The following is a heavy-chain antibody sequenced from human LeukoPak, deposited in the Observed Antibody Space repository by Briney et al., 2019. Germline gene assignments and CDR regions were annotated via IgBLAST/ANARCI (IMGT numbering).Heavy chain of an antibody. CDR3: AKVALKYADYYYGMDV. CDR1: GFTFDDYA. V-gene: IGHV3-9*01. CDR2: ISWNSGSI. J-gene: IGHJ6*02. Sequence: PGGSLRLSCAASGFTFDDYAMHWVRQAPGKGLEWVSGISWNSGSIGYADSVKGRFTLSRDNAKNSLYLQMNSLRAEDTALYYCAKVALKYADYYYGMDVWGQGTTVTVSS.